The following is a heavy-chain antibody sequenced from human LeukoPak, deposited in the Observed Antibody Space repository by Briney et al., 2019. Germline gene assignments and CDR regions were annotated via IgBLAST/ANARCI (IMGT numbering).Heavy chain of an antibody. CDR3: ARDRTGYYYDSSGYYFDAFDI. CDR1: GYTFTNYY. J-gene: IGHJ3*02. D-gene: IGHD3-22*01. CDR2: INPSGGST. Sequence: ASVKVSCKAYGYTFTNYYMHWVRQAPGQGLEWMGIINPSGGSTSYAQKFQGRVTMTRDTSTTTVYMELSSLRSEDTAVYSCARDRTGYYYDSSGYYFDAFDIWGQGTMVTVSS. V-gene: IGHV1-46*03.